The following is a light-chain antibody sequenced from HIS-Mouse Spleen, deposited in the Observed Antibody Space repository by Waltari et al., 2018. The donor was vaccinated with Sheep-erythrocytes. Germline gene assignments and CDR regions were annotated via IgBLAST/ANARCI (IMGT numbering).Light chain of an antibody. Sequence: QSALTQPASVSGSPGQSITISCTGTSSDAGSYNLVSWYQQHPGKAPKLMIYEGSKRASGVSNRFSGSNSGNTASLTISGLQAEDEADYYCCSYAGSSTPWVFGGGTKLTVL. CDR2: EGS. CDR1: SSDAGSYNL. V-gene: IGLV2-23*01. CDR3: CSYAGSSTPWV. J-gene: IGLJ3*02.